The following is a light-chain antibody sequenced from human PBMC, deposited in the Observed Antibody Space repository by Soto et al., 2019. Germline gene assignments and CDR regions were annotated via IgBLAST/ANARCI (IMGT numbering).Light chain of an antibody. CDR3: KQYNNYRWT. Sequence: DIQMTQSPSTLSASVGDRVTITCRASQSISSWLAWYRQKPGKAPKLLISKASSLESGVPSRFSGSGSGTEFTLTISSLQPDDFATYYCKQYNNYRWTFGQGTKVEIK. J-gene: IGKJ1*01. V-gene: IGKV1-5*03. CDR2: KAS. CDR1: QSISSW.